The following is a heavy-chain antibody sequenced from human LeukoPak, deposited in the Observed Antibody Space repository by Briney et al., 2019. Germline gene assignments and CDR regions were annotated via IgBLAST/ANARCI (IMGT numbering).Heavy chain of an antibody. CDR1: AGSVSSGGNY. CDR2: PYYTGTT. CDR3: ARDLGVRGMDV. D-gene: IGHD2-21*01. J-gene: IGHJ6*02. V-gene: IGHV4-31*03. Sequence: SETLSLTCTVTAGSVSSGGNYWSWIRQHPGKGLEWIGYPYYTGTTYYNPSLKSRITISVDTSKTQFSLRLSSVSAADTAIYYCARDLGVRGMDVWGQGTTVTVSS.